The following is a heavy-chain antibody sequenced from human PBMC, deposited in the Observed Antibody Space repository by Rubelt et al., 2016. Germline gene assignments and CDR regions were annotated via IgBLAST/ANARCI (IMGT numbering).Heavy chain of an antibody. Sequence: EVQLVESGGGLVQPGGSLRLSCAASGFTFSSYDMHWVRQATGKGLEWVSAIGTAGDTYYPGSVKGRFTISRENAKNSLYLQMSSLRDEDTAVYYCARDHNYAVDNWGQGTLVTVSS. CDR2: IGTAGDT. CDR1: GFTFSSYD. CDR3: ARDHNYAVDN. V-gene: IGHV3-13*01. D-gene: IGHD3-16*01. J-gene: IGHJ4*02.